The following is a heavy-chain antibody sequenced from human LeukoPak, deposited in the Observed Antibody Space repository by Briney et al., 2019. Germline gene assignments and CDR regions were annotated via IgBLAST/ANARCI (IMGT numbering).Heavy chain of an antibody. CDR3: AKIAAADYYFDY. CDR1: GGSFSGYY. D-gene: IGHD6-13*01. J-gene: IGHJ4*02. CDR2: IYYSGST. V-gene: IGHV4-59*05. Sequence: SETLSLTCAVYGGSFSGYYWSWIRQPPGKGLEWIGSIYYSGSTYYNPSLKSRVTISVDTSKNQFSLKLSSVTAADTAVYYCAKIAAADYYFDYWGQGTLVTVSS.